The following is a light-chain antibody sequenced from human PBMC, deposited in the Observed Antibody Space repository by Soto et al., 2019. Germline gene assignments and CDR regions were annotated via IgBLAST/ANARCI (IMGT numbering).Light chain of an antibody. CDR1: QSVSSNY. J-gene: IGKJ2*01. CDR3: QHYGSSPPDT. CDR2: GTS. V-gene: IGKV3-20*01. Sequence: EIVLTQSPGTLSLSLGERATLSCRASQSVSSNYEAWYQQKPGQAPSLLIYGTSNRATGIPDRFSGSGSGTDFSLTISRLEPEDFAVYYCQHYGSSPPDTFGQGTKLEIK.